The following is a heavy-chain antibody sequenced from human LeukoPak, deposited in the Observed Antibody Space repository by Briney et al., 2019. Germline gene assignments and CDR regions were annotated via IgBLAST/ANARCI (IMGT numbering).Heavy chain of an antibody. D-gene: IGHD6-19*01. CDR3: AREVAVAGNNWFDP. J-gene: IGHJ5*02. CDR1: GGSLSSSY. Sequence: PSETLSLTCTVSGGSLSSSYWSWIRQPLGRGLEWIGYIYYSGSTNYNPSLKSLVTMSVDPSQNQFSLKVSSVTAADTAVYFCAREVAVAGNNWFDPWGQGILVTVSS. CDR2: IYYSGST. V-gene: IGHV4-59*01.